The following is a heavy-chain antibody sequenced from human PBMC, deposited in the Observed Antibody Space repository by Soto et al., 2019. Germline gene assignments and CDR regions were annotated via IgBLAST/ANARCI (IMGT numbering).Heavy chain of an antibody. CDR2: IYYSGST. V-gene: IGHV4-59*01. CDR1: GGSISSYY. D-gene: IGHD6-19*01. Sequence: SETLSLTCTVSGGSISSYYWSWIRQPPGKGLEWIGYIYYSGSTNYNPSLKSRVTISVDTSKNQFSLKLSSVTAADTAVYYCAREIAVAGTGWFDPWRQGTLVTVS. CDR3: AREIAVAGTGWFDP. J-gene: IGHJ5*02.